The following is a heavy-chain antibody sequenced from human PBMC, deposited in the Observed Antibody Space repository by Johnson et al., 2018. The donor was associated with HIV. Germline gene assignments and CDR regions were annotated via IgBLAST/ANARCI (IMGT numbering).Heavy chain of an antibody. V-gene: IGHV3-30-3*01. CDR2: ISYDGSNK. Sequence: VQLVESGGGVVRPGGSLRLSCAASGFTFSSYAMHWVRQAPGKGLEWVAVISYDGSNKYYADSVKGRFTISRDNSKNTLYLQMNSLRAEDTAVYYCASCGGDCRDAFDIWGQGTLVSVSS. CDR1: GFTFSSYA. D-gene: IGHD2-21*02. CDR3: ASCGGDCRDAFDI. J-gene: IGHJ3*02.